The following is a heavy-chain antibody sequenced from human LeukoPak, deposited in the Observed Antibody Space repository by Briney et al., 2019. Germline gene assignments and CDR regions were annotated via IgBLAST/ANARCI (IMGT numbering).Heavy chain of an antibody. V-gene: IGHV3-48*01. D-gene: IGHD6-6*01. CDR3: ARGGAARPDY. CDR2: ISSSSSSI. Sequence: GGSLRLSCAASGFTFRNYGMDWVRQAPGKGLEWVSYISSSSSSINYADSVKGRFTISRDNAKNSVFLQMNSLRAEDTAVYYCARGGAARPDYCGQGTLVTVSS. CDR1: GFTFRNYG. J-gene: IGHJ4*02.